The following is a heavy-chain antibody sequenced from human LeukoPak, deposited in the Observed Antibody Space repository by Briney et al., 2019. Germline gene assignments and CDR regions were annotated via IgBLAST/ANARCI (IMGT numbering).Heavy chain of an antibody. Sequence: ETLSLTCTVSGGSSSSYYWSWIRQPAGKGLEWIGRIYTSGSTNYNPSLKSRVTMSVDTSKNQFSLKLSSVTAADTAVYYCARDGYYDILTGYFELNWFDPWGQGTLVTVSS. CDR2: IYTSGST. D-gene: IGHD3-9*01. CDR1: GGSSSSYY. J-gene: IGHJ5*02. CDR3: ARDGYYDILTGYFELNWFDP. V-gene: IGHV4-4*07.